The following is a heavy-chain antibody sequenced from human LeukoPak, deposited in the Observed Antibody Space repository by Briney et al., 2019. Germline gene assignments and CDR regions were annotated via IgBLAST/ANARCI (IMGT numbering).Heavy chain of an antibody. Sequence: GGSLILSCAASGFTFTNYAMSWVRQAPGKGLEWVSGISISGENKFYADSVKGRLTISRDNSRNTLYLQMNSLRAEDTAVYYCAKDRANTYYYDSSGYFDYWGQGTLVTVSS. J-gene: IGHJ4*02. CDR1: GFTFTNYA. V-gene: IGHV3-23*01. CDR2: ISISGENK. CDR3: AKDRANTYYYDSSGYFDY. D-gene: IGHD3-22*01.